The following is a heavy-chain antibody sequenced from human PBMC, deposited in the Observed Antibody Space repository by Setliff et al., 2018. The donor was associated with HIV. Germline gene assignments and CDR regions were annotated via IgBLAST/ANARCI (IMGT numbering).Heavy chain of an antibody. CDR2: IYRSGSP. Sequence: SETLSLTCAVSGYSISSGYYWGWVRQPPGKGLEWIGSIYRSGSPYNNPSLKSRVTISVDTSKNQFSLKLTSVTAADTAVYYCARTLRAAAMGYFDYWGQVTLVTVSS. J-gene: IGHJ4*02. CDR1: GYSISSGYY. CDR3: ARTLRAAAMGYFDY. V-gene: IGHV4-38-2*01. D-gene: IGHD5-18*01.